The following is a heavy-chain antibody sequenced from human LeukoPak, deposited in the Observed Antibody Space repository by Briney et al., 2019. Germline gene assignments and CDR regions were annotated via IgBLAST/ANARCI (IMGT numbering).Heavy chain of an antibody. Sequence: GGSLRLSCAASGFTFSTYGMHWVRQAPGKGLEWVAFIRYDGINKYYPDSVKGRFTISRDNSKNTLYLQMNSLRAEDTAVYYCARDYYESSGYYPWNYWGQGTLVTVSS. CDR1: GFTFSTYG. J-gene: IGHJ4*02. CDR3: ARDYYESSGYYPWNY. D-gene: IGHD3-22*01. V-gene: IGHV3-30*02. CDR2: IRYDGINK.